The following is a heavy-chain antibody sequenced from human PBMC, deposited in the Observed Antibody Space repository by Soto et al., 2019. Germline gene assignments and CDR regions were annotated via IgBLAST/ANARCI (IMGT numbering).Heavy chain of an antibody. CDR1: GGSFSGYY. Sequence: SETLSLTCAVYGGSFSGYYWSWIRQPPGKGLEWIGEINHSGSTNYNPSLKSRVTISVDTSKNQFSLKLSSVTAADTAVYYCASAWGGGAIRGPGYWGQGTLVTVSS. D-gene: IGHD2-21*01. V-gene: IGHV4-34*01. CDR2: INHSGST. CDR3: ASAWGGGAIRGPGY. J-gene: IGHJ4*02.